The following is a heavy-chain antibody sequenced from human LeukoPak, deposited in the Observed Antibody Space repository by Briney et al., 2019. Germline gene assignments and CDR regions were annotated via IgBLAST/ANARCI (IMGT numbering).Heavy chain of an antibody. D-gene: IGHD1-26*01. Sequence: SETLSLTCTVSGGSISSDYWSWIRQPPGKGLEWIGYIYYNGNTNYSPSLKSRVTMSVDTSKNLFSLKVSSVTAADTAVYYCARGRSNYYGMDVWGQGTTVTVSS. J-gene: IGHJ6*02. CDR2: IYYNGNT. CDR1: GGSISSDY. V-gene: IGHV4-59*01. CDR3: ARGRSNYYGMDV.